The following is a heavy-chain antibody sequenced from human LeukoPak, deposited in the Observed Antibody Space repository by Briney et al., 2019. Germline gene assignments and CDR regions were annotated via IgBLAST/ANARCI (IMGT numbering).Heavy chain of an antibody. Sequence: PSETLSLTCAVYGGSFSGYYWSWIRQPPGKGLEWIGEINHSGSTNYNPSLKSRDTISVDTSKNQFSLKLSSVTAADTAVYYCARGSEYYDFWSGYPSPFDYWGQGTLVTVSS. CDR2: INHSGST. D-gene: IGHD3-3*01. J-gene: IGHJ4*02. V-gene: IGHV4-34*01. CDR1: GGSFSGYY. CDR3: ARGSEYYDFWSGYPSPFDY.